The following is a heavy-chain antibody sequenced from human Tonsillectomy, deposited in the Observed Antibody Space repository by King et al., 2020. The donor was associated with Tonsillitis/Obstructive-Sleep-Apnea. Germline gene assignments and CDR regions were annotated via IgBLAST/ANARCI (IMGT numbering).Heavy chain of an antibody. V-gene: IGHV1-2*06. Sequence: LQLVQSGAEVMNPGGSVTVSCKTSGYTFTDYYIHWVRQAPGQGLEWMGRINPNSGGKNYAQKFQGRVTMTRDTSINTTWLEMKILKSDDTAMYYCARSNLAAPADSWGQGTLVTVSS. D-gene: IGHD6-6*01. J-gene: IGHJ4*02. CDR2: INPNSGGK. CDR1: GYTFTDYY. CDR3: ARSNLAAPADS.